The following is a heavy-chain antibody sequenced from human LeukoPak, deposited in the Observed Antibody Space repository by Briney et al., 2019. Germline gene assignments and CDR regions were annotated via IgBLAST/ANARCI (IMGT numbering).Heavy chain of an antibody. V-gene: IGHV1/OR15-1*04. D-gene: IGHD3-9*01. Sequence: GASVKVSCKASGYIFTDYYMHWVRQAPGQELGWMGRINPNSGNTGYAQKFQGRVTMTRNTSISTAYMELSSLRSEDTAVYYCARERSGLTRWGQGTLVTVSS. CDR2: INPNSGNT. CDR3: ARERSGLTR. J-gene: IGHJ4*02. CDR1: GYIFTDYY.